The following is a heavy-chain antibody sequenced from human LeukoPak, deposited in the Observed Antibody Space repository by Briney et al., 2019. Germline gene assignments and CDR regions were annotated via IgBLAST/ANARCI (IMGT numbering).Heavy chain of an antibody. J-gene: IGHJ5*02. Sequence: SETLSLTCTVSGGSISSYYWSWIRQPPGKGLEWIGYIYYSGSTNCNPSLKSRVTISVDTSKNQFSLKLSSVTAADTAVYYCARRTMVRGVMGVYWFDPWGQGTLVTVSS. CDR3: ARRTMVRGVMGVYWFDP. CDR2: IYYSGST. V-gene: IGHV4-59*08. D-gene: IGHD3-10*01. CDR1: GGSISSYY.